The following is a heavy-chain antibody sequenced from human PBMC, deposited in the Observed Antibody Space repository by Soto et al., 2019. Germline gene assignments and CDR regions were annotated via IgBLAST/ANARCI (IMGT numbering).Heavy chain of an antibody. Sequence: QVQLVQSGAEVKKPGASVKVSCKASGYTFTSYDINWVRQATGQGLEWMGWMNPNSGNTGYAQKFQRRVTMTTNTSIGTAYMELSSLRSEDTAVYYCARAVHYYYDSSGYYYGVFYFDYWGQGTLVTVSS. J-gene: IGHJ4*02. V-gene: IGHV1-8*01. CDR1: GYTFTSYD. CDR3: ARAVHYYYDSSGYYYGVFYFDY. CDR2: MNPNSGNT. D-gene: IGHD3-22*01.